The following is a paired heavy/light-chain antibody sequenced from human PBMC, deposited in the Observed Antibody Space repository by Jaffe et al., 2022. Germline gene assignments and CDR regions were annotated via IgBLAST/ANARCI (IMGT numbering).Heavy chain of an antibody. Sequence: QVQLVQSAAEVKKPGSSVKVSCKASGGTFSNYAISWVRQAPGQGLEWMGGIIPNYGFVKYAQNFQGRVTITADESTATASMELSSLRSEDTAVYYCARRRQYSHDLGSQKVYYFFYMDVWGKGTTVTVSS. D-gene: IGHD3-22*01. CDR3: ARRRQYSHDLGSQKVYYFFYMDV. CDR1: GGTFSNYA. V-gene: IGHV1-69*01. J-gene: IGHJ6*03. CDR2: IIPNYGFV.
Light chain of an antibody. V-gene: IGLV2-14*03. Sequence: QSALTQPASVSGSPGQSITISCTGTGSDVGAYNFVSWYQQHPGKAPELIIYDVTNRPSGVSNRFSGSKSGNTASLTISGLQAEDEADYYCGSYTVTSTLLFGTGTKVTVL. J-gene: IGLJ1*01. CDR1: GSDVGAYNF. CDR3: GSYTVTSTLL. CDR2: DVT.